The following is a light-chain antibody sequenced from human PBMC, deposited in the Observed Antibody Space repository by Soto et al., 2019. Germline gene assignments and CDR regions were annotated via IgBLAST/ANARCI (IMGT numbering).Light chain of an antibody. Sequence: AIQMTQSPSSLSASVGDRVTITCRASQGIRNDLGCYQQKPGKAPKLLIYAASNLQSGVPSRFSASGSGTDFTLTISSLQPKDIAAYYWRKDYNYPYPFGQGTKLEIK. J-gene: IGKJ2*01. CDR2: AAS. CDR3: RKDYNYPYP. V-gene: IGKV1-6*01. CDR1: QGIRND.